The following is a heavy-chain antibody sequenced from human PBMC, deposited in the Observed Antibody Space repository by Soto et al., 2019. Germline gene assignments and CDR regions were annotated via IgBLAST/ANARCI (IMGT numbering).Heavy chain of an antibody. V-gene: IGHV3-33*01. CDR2: IWYDGSNK. CDR1: GFMFSSHG. CDR3: GPDTLDY. J-gene: IGHJ4*02. Sequence: QVQLVESGGGVVQPGRSLRLSCAAPGFMFSSHGRHWIRQAPGKGLEWVAVIWYDGSNKYYADSVKGRFIISRDNSKNTLYLQMNSLRVEDTAVYYCGPDTLDYWGQGTLVTVSS.